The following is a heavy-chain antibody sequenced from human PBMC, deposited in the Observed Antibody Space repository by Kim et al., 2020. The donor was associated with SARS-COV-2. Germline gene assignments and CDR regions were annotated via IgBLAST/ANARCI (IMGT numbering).Heavy chain of an antibody. D-gene: IGHD6-13*01. J-gene: IGHJ4*02. CDR3: AREGMRYSSRWYLDY. V-gene: IGHV1-69*04. Sequence: QKFKGRVTITADNATRTASMELSSLRSEDTAVYYCAREGMRYSSRWYLDYWGQGTLVTVSS.